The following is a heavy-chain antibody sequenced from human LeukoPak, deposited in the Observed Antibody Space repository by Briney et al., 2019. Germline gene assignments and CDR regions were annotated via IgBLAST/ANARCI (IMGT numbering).Heavy chain of an antibody. CDR1: GFTFSSYA. Sequence: PGGSLRLSCAASGFTFSSYAMSWVRQAPGKGLEWVSAISGSGGSTYYADSVKGRFTISRDNSKNTLYLQMNSLRAEDTAVYYCAKDHVIAAAGPNLFDYWGQGTLVTVSS. CDR2: ISGSGGST. D-gene: IGHD6-13*01. J-gene: IGHJ4*02. V-gene: IGHV3-23*01. CDR3: AKDHVIAAAGPNLFDY.